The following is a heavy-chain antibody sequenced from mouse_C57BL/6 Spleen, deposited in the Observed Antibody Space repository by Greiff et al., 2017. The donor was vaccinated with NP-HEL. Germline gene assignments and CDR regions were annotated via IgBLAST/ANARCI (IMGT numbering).Heavy chain of an antibody. J-gene: IGHJ3*01. D-gene: IGHD2-5*01. V-gene: IGHV1-18*01. CDR2: INPNNGGT. CDR1: GYTFTDYN. Sequence: VQLKESGPELVKPGASVKIPCKASGYTFTDYNMDWVKQSHGKSLEWIGDINPNNGGTIYNQKFKGKATLTVDKSSSTAYMELRSLTSEDTAVYYCAKAYYSNGFAYWGQGTLVTVSA. CDR3: AKAYYSNGFAY.